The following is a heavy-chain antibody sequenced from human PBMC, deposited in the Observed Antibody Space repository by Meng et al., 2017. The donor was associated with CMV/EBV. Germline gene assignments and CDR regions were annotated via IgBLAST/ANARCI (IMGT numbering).Heavy chain of an antibody. Sequence: QLNQWGAGLCKPSGTLSLTCAVYGGSFSGYYWSWIRQPPGKGLEWIGEINHSGSTNYNPSLKSRVTISVDTSKNQFSLKLSSVTAADTAVYYCASSLTYPDYWGQGTLVTVSS. J-gene: IGHJ4*02. CDR1: GGSFSGYY. CDR3: ASSLTYPDY. V-gene: IGHV4-34*01. CDR2: INHSGST. D-gene: IGHD2-15*01.